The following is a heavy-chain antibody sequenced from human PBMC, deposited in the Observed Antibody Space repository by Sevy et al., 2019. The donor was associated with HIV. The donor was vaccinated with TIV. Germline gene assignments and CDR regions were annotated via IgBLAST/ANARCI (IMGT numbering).Heavy chain of an antibody. D-gene: IGHD3-3*01. CDR1: GFTFSNYG. CDR2: IKQDGSEK. V-gene: IGHV3-7*03. J-gene: IGHJ3*02. Sequence: GGSLRLSCVASGFTFSNYGMHWVRQAPGKGLEWVANIKQDGSEKYYVDSVKGRFTISRDNAKNSLYLQMNSLRAEDTAVYYCASRLYDFWSGYYDDAFDIWGQGTMVTVSS. CDR3: ASRLYDFWSGYYDDAFDI.